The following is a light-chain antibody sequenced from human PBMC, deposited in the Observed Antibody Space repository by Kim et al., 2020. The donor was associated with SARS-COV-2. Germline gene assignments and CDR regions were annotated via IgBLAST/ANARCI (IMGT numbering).Light chain of an antibody. V-gene: IGLV2-14*03. CDR1: SSDVGGYNY. CDR3: SSYTSSNHVV. J-gene: IGLJ2*01. CDR2: DVS. Sequence: QSALTQPASVSGSPGQSITISCTGTSSDVGGYNYVSWYQQHPGKAPKLMIYDVSNRPSGVSNRFSGSKSGNTASLTISGLQAEDEADYYCSSYTSSNHVVFGGGTQLTVL.